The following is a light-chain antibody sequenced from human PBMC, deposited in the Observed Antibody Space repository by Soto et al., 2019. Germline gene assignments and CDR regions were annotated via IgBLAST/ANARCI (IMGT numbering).Light chain of an antibody. CDR2: KAS. CDR3: HQYDRFPHT. J-gene: IGKJ1*01. V-gene: IGKV1-5*03. Sequence: DVQMTQSPSTLSASVGDRVTITCRTSQTINDWLAWYQQKPGKAPSLLIYKASTLESGVPLRFSGSGSGTEFTLTISNLQPDDFATFYCHQYDRFPHTFGQGTKVEVK. CDR1: QTINDW.